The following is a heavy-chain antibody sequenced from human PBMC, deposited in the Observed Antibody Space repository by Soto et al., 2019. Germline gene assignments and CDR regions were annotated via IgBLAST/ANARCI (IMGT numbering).Heavy chain of an antibody. CDR3: ARDLVSSGPHGHFDY. D-gene: IGHD3-22*01. CDR2: ISYDGSNK. CDR1: GFTFSSYA. J-gene: IGHJ4*02. V-gene: IGHV3-30-3*01. Sequence: GGSLRLSCAASGFTFSSYAMHWVRQAPGKGLEWVAVISYDGSNKYYADSVKGRFTISRDNSKNTLYLQMNSLRAEDTAVYYCARDLVSSGPHGHFDYWGQGTLVTVSS.